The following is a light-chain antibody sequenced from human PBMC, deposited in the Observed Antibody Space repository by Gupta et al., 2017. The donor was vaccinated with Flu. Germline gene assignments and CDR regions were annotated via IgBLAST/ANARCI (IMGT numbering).Light chain of an antibody. CDR3: RQPRQNPLT. CDR2: LGA. J-gene: IGKJ4*01. CDR1: QSCRQSPGHNY. V-gene: IGKV2-28*01. Sequence: VTPAEPASIACRSSQSCRQSPGHNYLDGYVQKQPQHPPRLIYLGATRGAGGTDRSSGSGAGTEVIPNINSVEAEDVCADFCRQPRQNPLTFGGGTKVEIK.